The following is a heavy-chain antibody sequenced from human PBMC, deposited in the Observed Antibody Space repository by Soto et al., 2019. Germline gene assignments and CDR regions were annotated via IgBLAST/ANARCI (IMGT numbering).Heavy chain of an antibody. D-gene: IGHD6-19*01. CDR3: AKVGSSAWYHNSYFDY. J-gene: IGHJ4*02. CDR1: GFTFSSYA. Sequence: ETLRLSCAASGFTFSSYAMTWVRQAPGKGLEWLSVISSTGSTYFADSVKGRFTISRDNSKNTLSLQMHSLRVDDTAVYYCAKVGSSAWYHNSYFDYWGQGTLVTVSS. CDR2: ISSTGST. V-gene: IGHV3-23*01.